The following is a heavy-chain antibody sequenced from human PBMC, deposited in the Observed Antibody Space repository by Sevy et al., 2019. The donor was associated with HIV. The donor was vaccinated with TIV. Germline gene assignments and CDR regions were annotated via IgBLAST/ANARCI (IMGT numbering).Heavy chain of an antibody. D-gene: IGHD2-8*01. CDR3: TRNGGAFDNGFDP. CDR2: ISSSGSSI. CDR1: GFTFSSYD. J-gene: IGHJ5*02. Sequence: GGSLRLSCTASGFTFSSYDMNWVRQAPGKGLEWVSKISSSGSSIYYANSVKGRFTISRDNAKNSLNMQMNSLRAEDTAIYYCTRNGGAFDNGFDPWGQGTLVTVSS. V-gene: IGHV3-48*03.